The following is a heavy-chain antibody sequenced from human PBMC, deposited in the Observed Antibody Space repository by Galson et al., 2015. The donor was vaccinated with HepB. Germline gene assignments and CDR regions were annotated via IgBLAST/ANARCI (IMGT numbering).Heavy chain of an antibody. Sequence: SLRLSCAASGFTFSSYGMHWVRQAPGKGLEWVAVISYDGSNKYYADSVKGRFTISRDNSKSTLYLQMNSLRAEDTAVYYCAKAASGWYSARLGSPLGYWGQGTLVTVSS. CDR1: GFTFSSYG. J-gene: IGHJ4*02. CDR3: AKAASGWYSARLGSPLGY. V-gene: IGHV3-30*18. D-gene: IGHD6-19*01. CDR2: ISYDGSNK.